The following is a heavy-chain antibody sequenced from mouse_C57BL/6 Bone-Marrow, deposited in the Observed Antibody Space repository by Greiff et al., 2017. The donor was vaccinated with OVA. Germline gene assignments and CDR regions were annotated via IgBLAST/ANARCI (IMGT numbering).Heavy chain of an antibody. CDR2: IDPETGGT. D-gene: IGHD1-1*02. J-gene: IGHJ2*01. Sequence: VQLQQSGAELVRPGASVTLSCKASGYTFTDYEMHWVKQTPVHGLEWIGAIDPETGGTAYNQKFKGKAILTADKSSSTAYMELRSLTSEDSAVSYCTRGLWDDWGQGTTLTVSS. CDR1: GYTFTDYE. CDR3: TRGLWDD. V-gene: IGHV1-15*01.